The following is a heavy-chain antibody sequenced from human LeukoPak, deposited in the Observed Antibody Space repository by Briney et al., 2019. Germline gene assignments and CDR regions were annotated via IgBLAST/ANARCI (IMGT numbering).Heavy chain of an antibody. CDR2: INSDGSRT. V-gene: IGHV3-74*01. D-gene: IGHD4-17*01. J-gene: IGHJ4*02. Sequence: GGSLRLSCAASGFTFNSHWMHWVRQTPGKGLVWVSRINSDGSRTSYADSVMGRFTISRDNAKNSLYLQMNSLRAEDTAVYYCARDLGMTDGDYVSYFDYWGQGTLVTVSS. CDR1: GFTFNSHW. CDR3: ARDLGMTDGDYVSYFDY.